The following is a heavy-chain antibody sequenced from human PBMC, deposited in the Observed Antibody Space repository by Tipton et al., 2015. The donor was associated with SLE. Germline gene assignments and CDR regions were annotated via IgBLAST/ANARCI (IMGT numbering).Heavy chain of an antibody. V-gene: IGHV4-61*09. J-gene: IGHJ6*02. D-gene: IGHD3-3*01. Sequence: TLSLTCTVPGGSISSGSYYWSWIRQPAGKGLEWIGHIYTSGTTNYNPSLKSRVTISVDTSKNQFSLRLSSVTAADTAVYYCAREKSDFWSGYYPYYYGMDVWGQGTTVTVSS. CDR2: IYTSGTT. CDR3: AREKSDFWSGYYPYYYGMDV. CDR1: GGSISSGSYY.